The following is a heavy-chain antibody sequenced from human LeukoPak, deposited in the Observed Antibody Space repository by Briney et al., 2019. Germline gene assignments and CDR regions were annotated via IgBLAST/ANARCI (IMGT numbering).Heavy chain of an antibody. D-gene: IGHD1-26*01. CDR1: GFTFSSYS. J-gene: IGHJ4*02. CDR2: ISSSSSYI. V-gene: IGHV3-21*01. CDR3: ARDGRGVGATRYFDY. Sequence: GGSLRLSCAASGFTFSSYSMNWVRQAPGKGLEWVSSISSSSSYIYYADSVKGRFTISRDNAKSSLYLQMNSLRAEDTAVYYCARDGRGVGATRYFDYWGQGTLVTVSS.